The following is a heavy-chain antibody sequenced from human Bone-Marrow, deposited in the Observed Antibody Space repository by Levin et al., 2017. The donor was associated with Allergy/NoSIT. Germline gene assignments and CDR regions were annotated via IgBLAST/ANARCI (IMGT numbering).Heavy chain of an antibody. D-gene: IGHD3-10*01. CDR2: ISYDGSNE. Sequence: LSLTCAASGFTFRSHGMHWVRQAPGKGLEWVAVISYDGSNEDYGESVKGRFTISRDNSKNTLNLQMNSLRAEDTAVYYCARDPGSGSYYATPGDYWGQGTLVTVSS. CDR1: GFTFRSHG. J-gene: IGHJ4*02. V-gene: IGHV3-30*03. CDR3: ARDPGSGSYYATPGDY.